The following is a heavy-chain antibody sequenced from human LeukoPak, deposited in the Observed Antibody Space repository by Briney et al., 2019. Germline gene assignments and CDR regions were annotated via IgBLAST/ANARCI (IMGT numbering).Heavy chain of an antibody. CDR1: GFTFSSYS. D-gene: IGHD6-19*01. Sequence: GGSLRLSCAASGFTFSSYSMNWVRQAPGKRLEWVAYIGSSVNTINYADSVKGRFTISRDSSKNSLYLQMNSLRAEDTAVYYCARRLVAGQNWFDTWGQGTLVTVSS. CDR3: ARRLVAGQNWFDT. V-gene: IGHV3-48*04. J-gene: IGHJ5*02. CDR2: IGSSVNTI.